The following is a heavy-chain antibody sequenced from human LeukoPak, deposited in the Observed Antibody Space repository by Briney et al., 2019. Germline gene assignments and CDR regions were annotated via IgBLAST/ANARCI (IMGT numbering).Heavy chain of an antibody. V-gene: IGHV4-38-2*02. CDR1: GYSISSGYY. CDR3: ARPKSHYGSGSYYSPFDY. Sequence: PSETLSLTCTVSGYSISSGYYWSWIRQPPGKGLEWIGYIFYSGSANYNPSLKSRVTISVDTSKNQFSLKLSSVTAADTAVYYCARPKSHYGSGSYYSPFDYWGQGTLVTVSS. CDR2: IFYSGSA. J-gene: IGHJ4*02. D-gene: IGHD3-10*01.